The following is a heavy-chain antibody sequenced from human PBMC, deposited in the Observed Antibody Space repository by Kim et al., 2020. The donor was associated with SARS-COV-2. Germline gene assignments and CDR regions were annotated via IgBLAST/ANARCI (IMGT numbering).Heavy chain of an antibody. V-gene: IGHV3-48*02. CDR3: AREISDRPDNLYYDSSGYRDY. CDR1: GFTFSSYS. J-gene: IGHJ4*02. Sequence: GGSLRLSCAASGFTFSSYSMNWVRQAPGKGLEWVSYISSSSSTIYYADSVKGRFTISRDNAKNSLYLQMNSLRDEDTAVYYCAREISDRPDNLYYDSSGYRDYWGQGTLVTVSS. D-gene: IGHD3-22*01. CDR2: ISSSSSTI.